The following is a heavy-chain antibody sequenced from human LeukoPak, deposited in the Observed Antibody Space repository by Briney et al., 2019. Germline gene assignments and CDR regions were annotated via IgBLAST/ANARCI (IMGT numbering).Heavy chain of an antibody. CDR2: IKQDGSER. J-gene: IGHJ4*02. Sequence: PGGCLRLSCAASGFTFSSYGMHWVRQAPGKGLEWVTNIKQDGSERYYVDSVKGRFTISRDNAKNSLYLQMNSLRAVDTAVYYCARGPSGGNGFSYWGLGTLVTVSS. V-gene: IGHV3-7*04. D-gene: IGHD2-15*01. CDR3: ARGPSGGNGFSY. CDR1: GFTFSSYG.